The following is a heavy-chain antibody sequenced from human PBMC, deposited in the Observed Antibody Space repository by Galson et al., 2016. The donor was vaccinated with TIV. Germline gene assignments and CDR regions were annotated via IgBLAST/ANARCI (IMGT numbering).Heavy chain of an antibody. CDR1: GFTVSGTS. Sequence: SLRLSCAGSGFTVSGTSMSWVRQAPGKGLEWVSLIYSAGNTFYADSVKGRFTLSRDNSKNTVYLQISSLRVEDTAVYYCARVSGVVRGYGLDVWGQGKLVTVSS. V-gene: IGHV3-53*01. CDR2: IYSAGNT. D-gene: IGHD3-10*01. CDR3: ARVSGVVRGYGLDV. J-gene: IGHJ4*02.